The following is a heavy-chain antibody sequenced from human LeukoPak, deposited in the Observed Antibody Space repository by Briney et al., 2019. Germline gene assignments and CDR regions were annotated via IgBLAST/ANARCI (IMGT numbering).Heavy chain of an antibody. D-gene: IGHD1-26*01. Sequence: GGSLRLSCAASGFTFSSYAMSWVRQAPGKGLEWVSAISGSGGSTYYADSVKGRFTISRDNSKNTLYLQMNSLRAEDTAVYYCAKDFRPVGATRAGAFDIWGQGTMVTVSS. CDR1: GFTFSSYA. V-gene: IGHV3-23*01. J-gene: IGHJ3*02. CDR3: AKDFRPVGATRAGAFDI. CDR2: ISGSGGST.